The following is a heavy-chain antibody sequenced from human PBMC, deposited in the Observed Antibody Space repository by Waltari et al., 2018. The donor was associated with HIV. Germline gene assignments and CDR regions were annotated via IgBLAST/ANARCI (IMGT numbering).Heavy chain of an antibody. CDR2: IYYSGST. CDR3: ASLSRATFYYGMDV. CDR1: GGSISSSSYY. V-gene: IGHV4-39*01. D-gene: IGHD5-12*01. Sequence: QLQLQESGPGLVKPSETLSLTCPVSGGSISSSSYYWGWIRQPPGKGLEWIGGIYYSGSTYDTPSLKSRFTISVDTSKNQFSLKLSSVTAADTAVYYCASLSRATFYYGMDVWGQGTTVTVSS. J-gene: IGHJ6*02.